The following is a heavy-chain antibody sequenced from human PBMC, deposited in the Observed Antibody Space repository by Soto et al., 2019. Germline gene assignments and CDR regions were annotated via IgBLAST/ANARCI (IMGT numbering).Heavy chain of an antibody. D-gene: IGHD3-3*01. CDR3: ARDLEADFWSGYYRNWFDP. J-gene: IGHJ5*02. CDR1: GFTFSSYA. V-gene: IGHV3-30-3*01. CDR2: ISYDGSNK. Sequence: GGSLRLSCAASGFTFSSYAMHWVRQAPGKGLEWVAVISYDGSNKYYADSVKGRFTISRDNSKNTLYLQMNSLRAEDTAVYYCARDLEADFWSGYYRNWFDPWGQGTLVTVSS.